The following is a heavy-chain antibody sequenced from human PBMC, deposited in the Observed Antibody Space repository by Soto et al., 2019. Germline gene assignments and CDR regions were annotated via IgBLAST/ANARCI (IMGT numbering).Heavy chain of an antibody. CDR2: IYSMGAK. J-gene: IGHJ3*01. Sequence: GSLSLSCAASGFTISKNYMDWVRQAPGKGLEWVSVIYSMGAKYYAASVKRRFTISRDNSKNTLYLQVNSLRVDDTAVYYCACCPPPEWELLPGAFDVWGLGTMVTVSS. CDR3: ACCPPPEWELLPGAFDV. D-gene: IGHD1-26*01. CDR1: GFTISKNY. V-gene: IGHV3-53*01.